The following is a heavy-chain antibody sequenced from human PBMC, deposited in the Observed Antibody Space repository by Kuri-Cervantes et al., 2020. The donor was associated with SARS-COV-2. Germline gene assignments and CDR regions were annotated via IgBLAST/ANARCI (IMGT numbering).Heavy chain of an antibody. CDR3: ARGIIWFGELLYYFDY. CDR2: IYYSGST. V-gene: IGHV4-59*12. CDR1: GGSISSYY. D-gene: IGHD3-10*01. J-gene: IGHJ4*02. Sequence: SETLSLTCTVSGGSISSYYWSWIRQPPGKGLEWIGYIYYSGSTNYNPSLKSRVTISVDTSKNQFSLKLSSVTAADTAVYYCARGIIWFGELLYYFDYWGQGTLVTVSS.